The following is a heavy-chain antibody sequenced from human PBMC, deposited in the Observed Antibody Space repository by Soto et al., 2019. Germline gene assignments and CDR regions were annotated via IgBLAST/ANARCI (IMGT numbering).Heavy chain of an antibody. CDR2: ISYDGSNK. CDR1: GFTFSSYG. Sequence: QVQLVASGGGVVQPGRSLRLSCAASGFTFSSYGMHWVRQAPGKGLEWVAVISYDGSNKYYADSVKGRFTISRDNSKNTLYLQMNSLRSEDTAVYYCATPSLRARAYCGGDCYSTTDYFDYWGQGTLVTVSS. J-gene: IGHJ4*02. D-gene: IGHD2-21*02. V-gene: IGHV3-30*03. CDR3: ATPSLRARAYCGGDCYSTTDYFDY.